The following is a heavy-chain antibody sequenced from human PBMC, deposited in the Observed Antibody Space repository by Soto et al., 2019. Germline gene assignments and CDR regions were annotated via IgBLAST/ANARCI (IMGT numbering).Heavy chain of an antibody. CDR3: ARGALTTAPYSYYYGMDV. CDR1: GFTFSSYW. CDR2: INSDGSST. V-gene: IGHV3-74*01. D-gene: IGHD4-4*01. J-gene: IGHJ6*02. Sequence: GSLRLSCAASGFTFSSYWMHWVRQAPGKGLVWVSRINSDGSSTSYADSVKGRFTISRDNAKNTLYLQMNSLRAEDTAVYYCARGALTTAPYSYYYGMDVWGQGTTVTAP.